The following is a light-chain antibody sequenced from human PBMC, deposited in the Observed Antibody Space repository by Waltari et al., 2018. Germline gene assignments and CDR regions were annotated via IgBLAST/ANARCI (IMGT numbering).Light chain of an antibody. CDR2: EAS. CDR1: QDISKY. Sequence: DTQMTQSPSSLSASVGDRVIITCQTSQDISKYLNWYQQKSGSAPKLLIYEASLLETGVPSRFSGRGSGTDFTLTINSLQPEDFATYFCQQYANVPITFGQGTRL. CDR3: QQYANVPIT. V-gene: IGKV1-33*01. J-gene: IGKJ5*01.